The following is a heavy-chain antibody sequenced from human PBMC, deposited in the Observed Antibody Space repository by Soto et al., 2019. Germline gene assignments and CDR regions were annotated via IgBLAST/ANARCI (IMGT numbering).Heavy chain of an antibody. CDR3: AKDIYSSSSGQDY. J-gene: IGHJ4*02. CDR1: GFTFDDYA. D-gene: IGHD6-6*01. V-gene: IGHV3-9*01. Sequence: EVQLVESGGGLVQPGRSLRLSCAASGFTFDDYAMHWVRQAPGKGLEWVSGISWNGGIIGYADSVKGRFTISRDNAKNSLFLQMNSLRADDTALYFCAKDIYSSSSGQDYWGQGTPVTVSS. CDR2: ISWNGGII.